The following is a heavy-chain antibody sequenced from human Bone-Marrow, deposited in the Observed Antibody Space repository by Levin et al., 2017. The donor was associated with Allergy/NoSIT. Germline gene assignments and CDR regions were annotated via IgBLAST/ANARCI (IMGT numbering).Heavy chain of an antibody. CDR2: ITPMFGTP. V-gene: IGHV1-69*06. J-gene: IGHJ6*02. CDR3: ARRSPLDGYTYFAYYYGMDV. Sequence: SVKVSCKASGGTFSSYAISWVRQAPGQGLEWMGGITPMFGTPNYAQKFQGRVTITADKSTSTAYMELRRLRSEDTAVYYCARRSPLDGYTYFAYYYGMDVWGQGTTVTVSS. D-gene: IGHD5-24*01. CDR1: GGTFSSYA.